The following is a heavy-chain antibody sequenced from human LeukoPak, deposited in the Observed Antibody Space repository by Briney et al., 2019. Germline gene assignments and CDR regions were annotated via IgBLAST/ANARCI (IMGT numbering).Heavy chain of an antibody. V-gene: IGHV3-21*01. CDR3: ARGTEYGWLDP. Sequence: GGSLRLSCAASRFTFSSYSMNWVRQAPGKGLEWVSSISSSSDYIYYADSVKGRFTISGDNARNSLYLQMNSLRVEDTAVYYCARGTEYGWLDPWGQGTLVTVSS. D-gene: IGHD2/OR15-2a*01. CDR2: ISSSSDYI. J-gene: IGHJ5*02. CDR1: RFTFSSYS.